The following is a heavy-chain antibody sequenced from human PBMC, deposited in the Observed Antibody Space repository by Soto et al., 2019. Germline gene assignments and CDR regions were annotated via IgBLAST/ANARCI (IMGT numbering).Heavy chain of an antibody. V-gene: IGHV3-30*18. Sequence: GGSLRLSSAASGRTFRSSGIRCDRHVPGKGLEWVAVISYDGSNKFYIDSVKGRFTVSRDNSKNTLYLQMSSLRAEDTAVYYCAKYRHADFWKLPSPMDVWAQGTTVSV. CDR3: AKYRHADFWKLPSPMDV. CDR2: ISYDGSNK. J-gene: IGHJ6*02. CDR1: GRTFRSSG. D-gene: IGHD3-3*01.